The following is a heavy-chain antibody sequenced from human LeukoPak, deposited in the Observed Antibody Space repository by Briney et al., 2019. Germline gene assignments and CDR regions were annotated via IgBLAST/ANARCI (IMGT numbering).Heavy chain of an antibody. CDR2: IFGSGGSA. J-gene: IGHJ4*02. CDR3: AKTTTGYSSGRYPAWPIDY. D-gene: IGHD2-15*01. CDR1: GFTFGSYA. Sequence: TGGSLRLSCAASGFTFGSYAMYWVRQAPGKGLEWVSGIFGSGGSAHYADSVKGRFTICRDNSKNTVYLQTDSLRVEDTAIYYCAKTTTGYSSGRYPAWPIDYWGQGTLVTVSS. V-gene: IGHV3-23*01.